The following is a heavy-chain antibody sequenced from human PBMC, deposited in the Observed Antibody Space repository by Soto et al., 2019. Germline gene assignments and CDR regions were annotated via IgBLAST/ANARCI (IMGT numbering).Heavy chain of an antibody. Sequence: QVQLVQSGAEVKKPGASVKVSCKASGFSFTNYNMHWVRQAPGQGLEWIGGINPSSTYTPYAQIFQGRVTVTRDTSSSTVYMELSSLRSEDTAVYYCAREPNGGSMDVWGQGTTVTVSS. J-gene: IGHJ6*02. V-gene: IGHV1-46*01. CDR2: INPSSTYT. CDR1: GFSFTNYN. D-gene: IGHD2-15*01. CDR3: AREPNGGSMDV.